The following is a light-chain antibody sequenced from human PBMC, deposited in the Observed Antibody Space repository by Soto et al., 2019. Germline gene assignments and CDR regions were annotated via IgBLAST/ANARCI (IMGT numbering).Light chain of an antibody. CDR1: QSISSW. CDR3: QQSYSSPRT. Sequence: DIQMTQSPSTLSASVGDRVTITCRASQSISSWLAWYQQKPGKAPKLLLSVAPGFQGEVPSYFSGSGSGTDFTLTISALQPEDFATYYCQQSYSSPRTFGQGTKVEIK. V-gene: IGKV1-39*01. CDR2: VAP. J-gene: IGKJ1*01.